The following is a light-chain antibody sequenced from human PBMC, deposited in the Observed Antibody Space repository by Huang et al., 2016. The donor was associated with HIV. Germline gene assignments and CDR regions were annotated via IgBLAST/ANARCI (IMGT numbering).Light chain of an antibody. CDR3: RQDHNYPRT. V-gene: IGKV1-6*01. CDR1: PGITAE. CDR2: GAS. Sequence: AIQMTQSPSSLSASIGDRVTITCRVSPGITAEVAWYQQKPGKAPKLLISGASTLLSGVPSRFSGSRSGTEFTLTISSLQPEDYAPYYCRQDHNYPRTFGQGTMVEI. J-gene: IGKJ1*01.